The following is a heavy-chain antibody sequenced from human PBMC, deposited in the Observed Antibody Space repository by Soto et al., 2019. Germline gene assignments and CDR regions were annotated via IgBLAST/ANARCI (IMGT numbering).Heavy chain of an antibody. CDR2: IYHSGST. J-gene: IGHJ6*03. D-gene: IGHD5-12*01. CDR1: GGSISSGGYS. V-gene: IGHV4-30-2*01. CDR3: ARGSWLRHPYYHYYYMDV. Sequence: SETLSLTCAVSGGSISSGGYSWSWIRQPPGKGLEWIGYIYHSGSTYYNPSFKSRVTISVNRSKNQFSLKLSSVTAADTAVYYCARGSWLRHPYYHYYYMDVWGKGTTVTVSS.